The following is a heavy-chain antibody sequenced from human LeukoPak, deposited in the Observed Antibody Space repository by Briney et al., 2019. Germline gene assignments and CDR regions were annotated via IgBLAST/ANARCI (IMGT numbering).Heavy chain of an antibody. CDR3: AKLLWFGELLFDY. V-gene: IGHV3-23*01. CDR2: ISGSGGST. CDR1: GFTFDDYA. J-gene: IGHJ4*02. Sequence: GGSLRLSCAASGFTFDDYAMHWVRQAPGKGLEWVSAISGSGGSTYYADSVKGRFTISRDNSKNTLYLQMNSLRAEDTAVYYCAKLLWFGELLFDYWGQGTLVTVSS. D-gene: IGHD3-10*01.